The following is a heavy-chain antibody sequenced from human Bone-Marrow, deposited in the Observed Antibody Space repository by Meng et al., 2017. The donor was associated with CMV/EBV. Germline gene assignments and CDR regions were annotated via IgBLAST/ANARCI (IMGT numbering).Heavy chain of an antibody. J-gene: IGHJ6*02. CDR3: ARLAAQDYYYYYGMDV. V-gene: IGHV3-7*01. CDR2: IKQDGSEK. D-gene: IGHD6-6*01. CDR1: GFTFSSYW. Sequence: GGSLRLSCAASGFTFSSYWMSWVRQAPGKGLEWVANIKQDGSEKYYVDSVKGRFTISRDNAKNSLYLQINSLRAEDTAVYYCARLAAQDYYYYYGMDVWGQGTTVTVSS.